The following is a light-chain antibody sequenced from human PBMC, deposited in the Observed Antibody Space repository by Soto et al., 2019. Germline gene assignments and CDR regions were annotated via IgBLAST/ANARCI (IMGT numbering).Light chain of an antibody. CDR3: QQRSNWPRT. Sequence: IQLTQSPSSLSASVGDRVTITCRASQGISSYLAWYQQKPGKAPKLLIYAASTLQSGVPSRFSGSGSGTDFTLTIISLEPEDFAVYYCQQRSNWPRTFGQGTKVDIK. V-gene: IGKV1-9*01. J-gene: IGKJ1*01. CDR2: AAS. CDR1: QGISSY.